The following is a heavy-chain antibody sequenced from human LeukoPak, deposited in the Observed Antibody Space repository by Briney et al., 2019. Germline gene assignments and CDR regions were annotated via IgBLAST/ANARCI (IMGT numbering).Heavy chain of an antibody. V-gene: IGHV4-30-4*01. D-gene: IGHD3-22*01. J-gene: IGHJ4*02. CDR3: QTGIYYDSSGYPPTR. CDR2: IYYSGST. CDR1: GGSISSGDYY. Sequence: PSETLSLTCTVSGGSISSGDYYWSWIRQPPGKGLEWIGYIYYSGSTYYNPSLKSRVTISVDTSKNQFSLKLSSVTAADTAVYYCQTGIYYDSSGYPPTRWGQGTLVTVSS.